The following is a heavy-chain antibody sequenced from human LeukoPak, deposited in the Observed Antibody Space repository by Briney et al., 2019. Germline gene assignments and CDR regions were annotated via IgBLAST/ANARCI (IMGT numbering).Heavy chain of an antibody. CDR1: GGSISSSSYY. CDR2: IYYSGGT. V-gene: IGHV4-39*07. D-gene: IGHD1-26*01. J-gene: IGHJ5*02. Sequence: QPSETLSLTCTVSGGSISSSSYYWGWIRQPPGKGLEWIGSIYYSGGTYYNPSLKSRVTISVDTSKNQFSLKLSSVTAADTAVYYCARAMGATSPFDPWGQGTLVTVSS. CDR3: ARAMGATSPFDP.